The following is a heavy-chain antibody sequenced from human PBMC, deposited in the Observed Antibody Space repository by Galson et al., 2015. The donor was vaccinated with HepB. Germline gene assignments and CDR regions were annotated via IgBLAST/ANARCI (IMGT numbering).Heavy chain of an antibody. V-gene: IGHV1-58*02. J-gene: IGHJ4*02. CDR1: GFTFTSSA. D-gene: IGHD3-10*01. Sequence: SVKVSCKASGFTFTSSAMQWVRQARGQRLEWIGWIVVGSGNTNYAQKFQERVTITRDMSTGTAYMELSSLRSEDTAVYYCAADDYGSGSYNYWGQGTLVTVSS. CDR2: IVVGSGNT. CDR3: AADDYGSGSYNY.